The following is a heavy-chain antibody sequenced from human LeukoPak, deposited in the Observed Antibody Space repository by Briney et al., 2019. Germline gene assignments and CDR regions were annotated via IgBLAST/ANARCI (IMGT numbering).Heavy chain of an antibody. CDR2: FYTSGST. CDR3: ASRRLLHGDYELDDY. D-gene: IGHD4-17*01. Sequence: PSETLSLTCTVSVGSLSSYYWSWVRPPAGKGLGWVGRFYTSGSTKYNPSLKSRVTMSVDTSKNQFSLKVSSVTFADTAVYYCASRRLLHGDYELDDYWGQGTLVAVSS. CDR1: VGSLSSYY. V-gene: IGHV4-4*07. J-gene: IGHJ4*02.